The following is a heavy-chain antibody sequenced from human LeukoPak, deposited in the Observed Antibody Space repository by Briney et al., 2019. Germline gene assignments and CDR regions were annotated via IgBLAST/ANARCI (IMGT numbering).Heavy chain of an antibody. CDR3: ARDCTNGVCYYDN. V-gene: IGHV1-2*06. J-gene: IGHJ4*02. CDR2: INPNSGGT. D-gene: IGHD2-8*01. CDR1: GYTFTGYY. Sequence: ASVKVSCKASGYTFTGYYMHWVRQAPGQGLEWMGRINPNSGGTNYAQKFQGRVTMTRDTSISTAYMELSRLRSDDTAVYYCARDCTNGVCYYDNWGQGTLVTVSS.